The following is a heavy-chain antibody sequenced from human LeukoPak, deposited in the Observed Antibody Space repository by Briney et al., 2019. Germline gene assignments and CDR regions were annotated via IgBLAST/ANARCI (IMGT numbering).Heavy chain of an antibody. Sequence: SVEVSCKASGFTFTSSAVQWVRQARGQGLEWIGWIVVGSGNTNYAQKFQERVTINRDMSTSTAYMELSSLRSEDTAVYYCATDDVTTGTKTALGYWGQGTLVTVSS. CDR3: ATDDVTTGTKTALGY. D-gene: IGHD1-1*01. CDR1: GFTFTSSA. CDR2: IVVGSGNT. V-gene: IGHV1-58*01. J-gene: IGHJ4*02.